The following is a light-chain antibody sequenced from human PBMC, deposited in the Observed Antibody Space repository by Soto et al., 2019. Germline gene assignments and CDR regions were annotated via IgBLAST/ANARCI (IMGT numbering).Light chain of an antibody. Sequence: EIVMTQSPATLSVSPGERATLSCRASRSVSSNLAWYQQKPGQAPRLLMYGASTRATGIPARFSGSGSGTEFTLTISSLQSEDFAVYYCHQYNHWLTWTFGQGTKVDIK. CDR2: GAS. V-gene: IGKV3-15*01. J-gene: IGKJ1*01. CDR3: HQYNHWLTWT. CDR1: RSVSSN.